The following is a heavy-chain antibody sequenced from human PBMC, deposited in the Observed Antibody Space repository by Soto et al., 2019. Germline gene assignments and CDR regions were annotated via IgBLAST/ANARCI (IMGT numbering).Heavy chain of an antibody. Sequence: PGGSLRLSCAASGFTVSSNYMSWVRQAPGKGLEWVSVIYSGGSTYYADSVKGRFTISRDNSKNTMYLQMNSLRAEDTAVYYCAKDDNWNYGDLYYYYGMDVWGQGTTVTVSS. CDR1: GFTVSSNY. J-gene: IGHJ6*02. V-gene: IGHV3-66*01. CDR3: AKDDNWNYGDLYYYYGMDV. CDR2: IYSGGST. D-gene: IGHD1-7*01.